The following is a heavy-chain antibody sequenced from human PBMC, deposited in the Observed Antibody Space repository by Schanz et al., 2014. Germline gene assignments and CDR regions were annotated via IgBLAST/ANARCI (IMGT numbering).Heavy chain of an antibody. V-gene: IGHV3-NL1*01. D-gene: IGHD2-15*01. CDR2: IGVDGTTT. Sequence: VQLVESGGGLIQPGGSLRLSCAASGFAFSSYGMNWLRQAPGKGLEWVSVIGVDGTTTYYADSVKGRFTISRDSSKNTLFLQMNSLRTEDTAVYYCARLDPYCRSGTCSRAFDFWGQGTLVTVSS. CDR1: GFAFSSYG. CDR3: ARLDPYCRSGTCSRAFDF. J-gene: IGHJ4*02.